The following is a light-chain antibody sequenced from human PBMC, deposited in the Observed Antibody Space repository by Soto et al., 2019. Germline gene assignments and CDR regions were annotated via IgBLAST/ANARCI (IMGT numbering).Light chain of an antibody. V-gene: IGKV1-33*01. J-gene: IGKJ4*01. CDR3: QQYDNLLT. CDR1: QDIRNY. CDR2: DAS. Sequence: DLQMTQSPSSLSASVGDRVTITCQASQDIRNYLNWYQQKPGKAPKLLIYDASNLETGVPSRFGGSGSGTDFTFTISSLQPEDIATYYCQQYDNLLTFGGGTKVEIK.